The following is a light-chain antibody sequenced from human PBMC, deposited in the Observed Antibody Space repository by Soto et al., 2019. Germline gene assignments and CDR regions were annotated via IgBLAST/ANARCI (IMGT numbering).Light chain of an antibody. CDR3: QAWDSSTANVV. CDR2: QHS. Sequence: SYGLTQPPSVSVSPGQTANITCSGDKLGDKYACWYQQRPGQSPVLVIYQHSKRPSGIPERFSGSNSGNTATLTISGTQAMDEADYYCQAWDSSTANVVFGGGTKVTVL. CDR1: KLGDKY. V-gene: IGLV3-1*01. J-gene: IGLJ2*01.